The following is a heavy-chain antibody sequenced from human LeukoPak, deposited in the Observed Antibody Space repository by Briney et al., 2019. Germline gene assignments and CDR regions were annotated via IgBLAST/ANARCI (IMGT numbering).Heavy chain of an antibody. J-gene: IGHJ6*03. CDR2: ISGSGGST. D-gene: IGHD3-10*01. V-gene: IGHV3-23*01. CDR3: AKVGPSLVRGLIRGGARYYYNYMDV. CDR1: GFRFNTYW. Sequence: GGSLRLSCAASGFRFNTYWMSWVRQAPGKGLEWVSAISGSGGSTYYADSVKGRFTISRDNAKNSLYLQMNSLRAEDTAVYYCAKVGPSLVRGLIRGGARYYYNYMDVWGKGTTVTISS.